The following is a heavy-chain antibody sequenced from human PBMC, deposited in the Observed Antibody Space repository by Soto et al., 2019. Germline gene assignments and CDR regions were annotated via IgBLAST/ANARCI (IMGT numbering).Heavy chain of an antibody. Sequence: EVQLVESGGGLVQPGGSLRLSCAASGFTFRNYWMHWVRQAPGKGLVWVSRVNSDGDTTYYADSVKGRFTIPRDNAKNTLHLQMNSLGAEDTAVYYCASNYAYAEGYYFYGIDVWGQGTTVTVSS. CDR2: VNSDGDTT. CDR3: ASNYAYAEGYYFYGIDV. D-gene: IGHD3-16*01. V-gene: IGHV3-74*01. CDR1: GFTFRNYW. J-gene: IGHJ6*02.